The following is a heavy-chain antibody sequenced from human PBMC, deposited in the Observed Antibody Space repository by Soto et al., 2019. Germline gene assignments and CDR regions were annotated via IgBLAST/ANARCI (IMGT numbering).Heavy chain of an antibody. CDR2: ISSSSSYI. D-gene: IGHD4-17*01. J-gene: IGHJ4*02. CDR1: GFTFSSYS. Sequence: EVQLVASGGGLVKPGGSLRLSCAASGFTFSSYSMNWVRQAPGKGLEWFSYISSSSSYIYYADSVKGRFTISRDNAKNSLYLQMNSLRAEDTAVYYCARASAPVTTMAYYFDYWGQGTLVTVSS. V-gene: IGHV3-21*01. CDR3: ARASAPVTTMAYYFDY.